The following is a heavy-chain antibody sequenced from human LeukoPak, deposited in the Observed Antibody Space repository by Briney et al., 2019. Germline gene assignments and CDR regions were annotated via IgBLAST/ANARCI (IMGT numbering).Heavy chain of an antibody. D-gene: IGHD5-12*01. CDR2: IRYDGSNK. J-gene: IGHJ4*02. CDR3: AKDLRYATDY. CDR1: GFTFSSYG. Sequence: GGSLRLSCAASGFTFSSYGMHWVRQAPGKGLEWVAFIRYDGSNKNYADSVKGRFTISRDNSKNTLYLQMNSLRGEDTALYYCAKDLRYATDYWGQGTLVTVSS. V-gene: IGHV3-30*02.